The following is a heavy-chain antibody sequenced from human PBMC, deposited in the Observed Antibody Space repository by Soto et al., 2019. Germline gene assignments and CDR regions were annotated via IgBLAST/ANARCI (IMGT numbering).Heavy chain of an antibody. V-gene: IGHV4-4*02. J-gene: IGHJ4*02. CDR3: ARRWGEGRVDY. CDR2: IYHSGNT. CDR1: GGSISSSNW. Sequence: QVQLQESGPGLVKPSGTLSLTCAASGGSISSSNWWSWVRQPPGKGLEWIVEIYHSGNTNYNPSLKRRVTMAVDKSRNKFSLKLSSVTAAETAVYYCARRWGEGRVDYWGQGTLVTVSS. D-gene: IGHD3-10*01.